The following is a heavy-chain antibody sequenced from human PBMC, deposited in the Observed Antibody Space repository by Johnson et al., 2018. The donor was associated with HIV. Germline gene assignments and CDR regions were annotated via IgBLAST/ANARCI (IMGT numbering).Heavy chain of an antibody. CDR3: ARSLHDYGDYLWGRDALYI. Sequence: QVQLVESGGGVVQPGRSLRLSCAASGFTFDDYAMSWVRQPPGKGLEWVSYISSSGSTIYYADSVKGRFTISRDNAKNSLYLQMNSLRAEDTAVYSCARSLHDYGDYLWGRDALYIWGQGTMVTVSS. CDR1: GFTFDDYA. J-gene: IGHJ3*02. CDR2: ISSSGSTI. D-gene: IGHD4-17*01. V-gene: IGHV3-11*04.